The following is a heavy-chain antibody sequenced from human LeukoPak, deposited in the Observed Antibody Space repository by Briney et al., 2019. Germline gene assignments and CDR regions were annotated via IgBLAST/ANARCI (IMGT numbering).Heavy chain of an antibody. D-gene: IGHD2-2*01. V-gene: IGHV3-30*03. Sequence: GGSLRLSCAASGFTFRSYGIHWVRQAPGKGLEWVAVISYDGSNKYYADSVKGRFTISRDNSKNTLYLQMNSLRAEDTAVYYCARERFGSTSSAHFFDYWGQGTLVTVSS. CDR1: GFTFRSYG. J-gene: IGHJ4*02. CDR2: ISYDGSNK. CDR3: ARERFGSTSSAHFFDY.